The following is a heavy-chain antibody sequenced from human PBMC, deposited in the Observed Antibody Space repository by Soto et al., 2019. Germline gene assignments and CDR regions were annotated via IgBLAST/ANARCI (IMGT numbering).Heavy chain of an antibody. D-gene: IGHD2-15*01. J-gene: IGHJ6*02. CDR2: INPNNGDT. CDR3: AREPGHCSGGSCYYGMDV. V-gene: IGHV1-2*02. Sequence: ASVKVSCKXSGYAFTAYYIHWVRQAPGQGLEWMGWINPNNGDTKYAQKFQGRVTMTRDTSISTAYMELSSPTSDDTAVYYCAREPGHCSGGSCYYGMDVWGQGTTVTVSS. CDR1: GYAFTAYY.